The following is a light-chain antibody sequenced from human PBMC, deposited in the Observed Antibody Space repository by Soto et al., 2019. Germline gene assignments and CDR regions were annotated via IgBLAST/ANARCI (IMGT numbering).Light chain of an antibody. CDR3: QQYAKAPIT. CDR1: QNVGANY. Sequence: ENVLTQSPDTPSLSPGEKATLTCRARQNVGANYLAWYQQKPGQAPRLLIRGASSRATGIPDRFSGSGSGTDFTLTVSRLEPEDFAVYYCQQYAKAPITFGQGTRLEIK. CDR2: GAS. J-gene: IGKJ5*01. V-gene: IGKV3-20*01.